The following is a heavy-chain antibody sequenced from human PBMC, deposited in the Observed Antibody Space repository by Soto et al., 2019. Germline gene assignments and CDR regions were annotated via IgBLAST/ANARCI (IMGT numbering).Heavy chain of an antibody. CDR1: GASISSSRSY. V-gene: IGHV4-39*01. D-gene: IGHD3-3*01. CDR3: ASTRQGNYDFLSGYYALDY. CDR2: FYYTGGT. Sequence: PSETLSLTXTVSGASISSSRSYWGWVRQPPGKGLEWIVSFYYTGGTYSTYYNPSLKSRVTISVDTSKSQFSLNLRSVTAADTAVYYCASTRQGNYDFLSGYYALDYWGQGTLVTVSS. J-gene: IGHJ4*02.